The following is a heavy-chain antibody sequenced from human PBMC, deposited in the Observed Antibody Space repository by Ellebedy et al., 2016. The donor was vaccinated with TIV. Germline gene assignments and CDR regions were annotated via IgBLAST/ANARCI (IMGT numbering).Heavy chain of an antibody. V-gene: IGHV3-74*01. J-gene: IGHJ4*01. CDR1: GFTFSSHW. CDR2: INSDGRIT. Sequence: GESLKISCAASGFTFSSHWMHWVRQAPGKGLVWVSRINSDGRITGYADSVKGRFIISRDNAKSTLYLQTNSLRAEDSAVYYCATTLSGYSPKQWGQGTLVTVSS. CDR3: ATTLSGYSPKQ. D-gene: IGHD3-22*01.